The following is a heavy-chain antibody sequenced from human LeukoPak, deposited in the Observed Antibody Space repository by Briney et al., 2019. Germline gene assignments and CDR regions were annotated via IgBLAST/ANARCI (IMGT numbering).Heavy chain of an antibody. Sequence: GESLKISCKGSGYSFTSYWIGWVRQMPGKGLEWMGIIYPGDSDTRYSPSFQGQVTISADKSISTAYLQWSSLKASDTAMYYCARPRGELRWQLYDAFDIWGQGTMVTVSS. CDR1: GYSFTSYW. CDR2: IYPGDSDT. J-gene: IGHJ3*02. D-gene: IGHD4-23*01. V-gene: IGHV5-51*01. CDR3: ARPRGELRWQLYDAFDI.